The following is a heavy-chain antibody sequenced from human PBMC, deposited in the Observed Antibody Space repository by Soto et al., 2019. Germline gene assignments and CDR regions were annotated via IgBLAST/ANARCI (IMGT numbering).Heavy chain of an antibody. CDR3: ARDIDG. J-gene: IGHJ4*02. CDR1: GFTFSSYS. D-gene: IGHD2-15*01. V-gene: IGHV3-48*01. CDR2: ISSSSSTK. Sequence: GGSLRLSCAASGFTFSSYSMNWVRQAAGKGLEWVSYISSSSSTKFYADSVKGRFTISRDNARNSLYLQMNSLRAEDTAVYYCARDIDGGGQGTLVTISS.